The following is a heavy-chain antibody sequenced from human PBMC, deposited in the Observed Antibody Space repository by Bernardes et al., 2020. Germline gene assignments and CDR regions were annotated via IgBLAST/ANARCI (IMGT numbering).Heavy chain of an antibody. CDR2: ISSNGGST. D-gene: IGHD2-8*01. V-gene: IGHV3-64*01. J-gene: IGHJ3*02. CDR1: GFTFSSYA. Sequence: GGSLRLSCAASGFTFSSYAMHWVRQAPGKGLEYVSAISSNGGSTYYANSVKGRFTISRDNSKNTLYLQMGSLRAEDMAVYYCARGGYCTNGVCYFQPDAFDIWGQGTMVTVSS. CDR3: ARGGYCTNGVCYFQPDAFDI.